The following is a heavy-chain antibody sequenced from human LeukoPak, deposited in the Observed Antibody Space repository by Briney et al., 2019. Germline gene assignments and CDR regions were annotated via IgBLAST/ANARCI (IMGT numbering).Heavy chain of an antibody. Sequence: ASVKVSCKASGYTFTSYYMHWVRQAPGQGLEWMGIINPSGGSTRYAQKFQGRVTMTRDTSTSTVYMELSSLRSEDTAVYYCARDTTPPYIVVVPAAPKYWFDPWGQGTLVTVSS. J-gene: IGHJ5*02. CDR2: INPSGGST. V-gene: IGHV1-46*01. CDR1: GYTFTSYY. D-gene: IGHD2-2*01. CDR3: ARDTTPPYIVVVPAAPKYWFDP.